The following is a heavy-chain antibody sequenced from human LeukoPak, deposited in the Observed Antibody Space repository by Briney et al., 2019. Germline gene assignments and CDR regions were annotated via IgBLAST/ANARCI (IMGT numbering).Heavy chain of an antibody. CDR3: AKDYYDFWSGNHKGYFDY. V-gene: IGHV3-23*01. CDR1: GFTFDDYA. CDR2: ISGSGGST. J-gene: IGHJ4*02. Sequence: GRSLRLSCAASGFTFDDYAMSWVRQAPGKGLEWVSAISGSGGSTYYADSVKGRFTISRDNSKNTLYLQMNSLRAEDTAVYYCAKDYYDFWSGNHKGYFDYWGQGTLVTVSS. D-gene: IGHD3-3*01.